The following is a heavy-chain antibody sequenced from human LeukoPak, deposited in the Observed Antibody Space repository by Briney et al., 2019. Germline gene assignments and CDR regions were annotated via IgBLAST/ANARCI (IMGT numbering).Heavy chain of an antibody. V-gene: IGHV3-48*01. D-gene: IGHD6-13*01. Sequence: PGGSLRLSCAASGFTFSSYWMSWVRQAPGKGLEWVSYISSSGRTFYYADSVKGRFTISRDNGKNSLYLQMNSLRVEDTAVYYCARDSRGSSWFFDYWGQGALVTVSS. CDR3: ARDSRGSSWFFDY. CDR2: ISSSGRTF. J-gene: IGHJ4*02. CDR1: GFTFSSYW.